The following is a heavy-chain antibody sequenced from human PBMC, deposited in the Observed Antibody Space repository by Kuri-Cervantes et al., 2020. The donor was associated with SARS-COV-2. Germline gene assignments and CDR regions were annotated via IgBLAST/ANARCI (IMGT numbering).Heavy chain of an antibody. D-gene: IGHD6-6*01. CDR3: ARDLGSSTWIYYYYYMDV. CDR1: GFTFDDYG. J-gene: IGHJ6*03. Sequence: LSLTCAASGFTFDDYGMSWVRQAPGKGLEWVSGINWNGGSTGYADSVKGRFTISRDNSKNTLYLQMGSLRAEDMAVYYCARDLGSSTWIYYYYYMDVWGKGTTVTVSS. V-gene: IGHV3-20*04. CDR2: INWNGGST.